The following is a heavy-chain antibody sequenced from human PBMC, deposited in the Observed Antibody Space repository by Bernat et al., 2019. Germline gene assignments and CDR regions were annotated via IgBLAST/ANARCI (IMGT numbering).Heavy chain of an antibody. CDR3: YYYDSSGRSDAFGS. V-gene: IGHV1-18*01. J-gene: IGHJ3*02. D-gene: IGHD3-22*01. Sequence: QVQLVQSGAEVKKPGASLKVSCKASGYTFTTYGISWVRQAPGQGLEWMGWISAYNGNTNYAQKLQGRVTMTTDTSTSTAYMELRSLRSDDTAVYFCYYYDSSGRSDAFGSWGKGTMVTVSS. CDR2: ISAYNGNT. CDR1: GYTFTTYG.